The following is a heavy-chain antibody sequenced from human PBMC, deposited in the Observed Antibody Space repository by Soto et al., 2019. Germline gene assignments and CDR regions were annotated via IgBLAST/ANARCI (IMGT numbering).Heavy chain of an antibody. Sequence: GGSMGISITWSGYTLKDKIIDEVRQEPGTGRGWVGRSRDKAQGYSTTYAASVKGRFTTSRDESKNSVYLQMNSLKTEDTAIYYCVRTTYFSDSSVYTRFFDYWGQGNLVTLSS. CDR3: VRTTYFSDSSVYTRFFDY. CDR2: SRDKAQGYST. J-gene: IGHJ4*02. D-gene: IGHD3-22*01. CDR1: GYTLKDKI. V-gene: IGHV3-72*01.